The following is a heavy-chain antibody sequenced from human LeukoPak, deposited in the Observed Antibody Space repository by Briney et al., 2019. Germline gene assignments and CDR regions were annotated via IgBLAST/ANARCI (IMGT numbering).Heavy chain of an antibody. CDR3: ARGGPAKTTGFDY. CDR2: IYHSGST. D-gene: IGHD1-7*01. Sequence: SETLSLTCTVSGYSISSGYYWGWIRQPPGKGLEWIGSIYHSGSTYYNPSLKSRVTISVDTSKNQFSLKLSSVTAADTAVYYCARGGPAKTTGFDYWGQGTLVTVSS. J-gene: IGHJ4*02. V-gene: IGHV4-38-2*02. CDR1: GYSISSGYY.